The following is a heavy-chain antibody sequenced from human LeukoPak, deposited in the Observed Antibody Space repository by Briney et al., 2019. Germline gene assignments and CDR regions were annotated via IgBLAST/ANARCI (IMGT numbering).Heavy chain of an antibody. Sequence: GGSLRLSCAVSGFNFSTYNMNWVRQAPGKGLEWVSYISTSSRTIYYADSVKGRFTISRDNAKNSLYLQMNSLRAEDTAVYYCARDGYDFWSAYPTTLDYWGQGTLVTVSS. V-gene: IGHV3-48*01. J-gene: IGHJ4*02. CDR2: ISTSSRTI. CDR3: ARDGYDFWSAYPTTLDY. CDR1: GFNFSTYN. D-gene: IGHD3-3*01.